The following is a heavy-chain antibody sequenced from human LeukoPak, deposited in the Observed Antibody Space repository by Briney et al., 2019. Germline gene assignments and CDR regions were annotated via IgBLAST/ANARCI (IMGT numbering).Heavy chain of an antibody. CDR2: INHSGST. D-gene: IGHD1-1*01. CDR1: GGSFSGYY. Sequence: SETLSLTCAVYGGSFSGYYWSWIRQPPGKGLEWIGEINHSGSTNYNPSLKSRVTISVDTSKNQFSLKLSSVTAADTSVYYCAIVSQSLDTGTTEWDWFDPWGQGTLVTVSS. CDR3: AIVSQSLDTGTTEWDWFDP. V-gene: IGHV4-34*01. J-gene: IGHJ5*02.